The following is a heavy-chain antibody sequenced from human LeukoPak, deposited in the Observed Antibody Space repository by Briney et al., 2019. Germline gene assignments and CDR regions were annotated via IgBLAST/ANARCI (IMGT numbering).Heavy chain of an antibody. D-gene: IGHD3-10*01. J-gene: IGHJ6*02. CDR3: ARSYYGSGTSYGMDV. CDR2: IKQDGSEK. Sequence: GGSLRLSCAVSGFTFSRHWMSWVRQAPGKGLEWLANIKQDGSEKYYVDSVEGRFTISRDNAKNSLYLQMNSLRAEDTAVYYCARSYYGSGTSYGMDVWGQGTTVAVSS. V-gene: IGHV3-7*01. CDR1: GFTFSRHW.